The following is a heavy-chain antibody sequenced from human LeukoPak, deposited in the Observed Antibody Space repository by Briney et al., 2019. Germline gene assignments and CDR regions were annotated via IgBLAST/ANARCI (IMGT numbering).Heavy chain of an antibody. CDR3: ASFISALDAFDI. D-gene: IGHD2-15*01. V-gene: IGHV4-59*01. J-gene: IGHJ3*02. Sequence: SETLSLTCTVSGGSISSYYWSWIRQPPGKGLEWIGYIYYSGSTNYNPSLKSRVTISVDASKTQFSLKLSSVTAVDTAVYYCASFISALDAFDIWGQGTMVTVSS. CDR2: IYYSGST. CDR1: GGSISSYY.